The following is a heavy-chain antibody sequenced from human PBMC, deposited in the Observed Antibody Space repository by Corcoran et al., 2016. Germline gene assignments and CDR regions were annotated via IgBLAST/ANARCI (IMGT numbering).Heavy chain of an antibody. CDR2: IIPIFGTA. V-gene: IGHV1-69*01. Sequence: QVQLVQSGVEVKKPGSSVKVSCKASGGTFSSYGISWVRQAPGQGLEWMGGIIPIFGTANYAQKFQGRVTITADESTSTAYMELSSLGSEDTAVYYCSRDYYDSSRWWFDPWGQGTLVTVSS. CDR1: GGTFSSYG. CDR3: SRDYYDSSRWWFDP. D-gene: IGHD3-22*01. J-gene: IGHJ5*02.